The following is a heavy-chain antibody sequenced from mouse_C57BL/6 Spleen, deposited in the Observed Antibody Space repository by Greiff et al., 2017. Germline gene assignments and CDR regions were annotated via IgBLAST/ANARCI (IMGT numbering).Heavy chain of an antibody. CDR1: GFTFSDYG. CDR2: ISSGSSTI. V-gene: IGHV5-17*01. CDR3: ARPNYGSSYYYFDY. D-gene: IGHD1-1*01. Sequence: EVHLVESGGGLVKPGGSLKLSCAASGFTFSDYGMHWVRQAPEKGLEWVAYISSGSSTIYYADTVKGRFTISRDNAKNTLFLQMTSLRSEDTAMYYCARPNYGSSYYYFDYWGQGTTLTVSS. J-gene: IGHJ2*01.